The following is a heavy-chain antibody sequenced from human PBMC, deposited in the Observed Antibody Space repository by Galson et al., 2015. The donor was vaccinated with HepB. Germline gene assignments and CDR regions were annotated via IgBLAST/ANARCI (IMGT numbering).Heavy chain of an antibody. V-gene: IGHV3-21*01. CDR2: ISSSSSYI. CDR1: RFTFSSYS. J-gene: IGHJ6*02. CDR3: ARDDSGYEYYGMDV. D-gene: IGHD6-19*01. Sequence: SLRLSCAASRFTFSSYSMNWVRQAPGKGLEWVSSISSSSSYIYYADSVKGRFTISRDNAKNSLYLQINSLRAEDTAVYYCARDDSGYEYYGMDVWGQGTTVTVSS.